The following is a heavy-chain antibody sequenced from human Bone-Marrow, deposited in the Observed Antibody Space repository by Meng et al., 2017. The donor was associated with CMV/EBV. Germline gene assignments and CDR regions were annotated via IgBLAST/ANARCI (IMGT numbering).Heavy chain of an antibody. CDR1: GYTFTSYG. CDR2: ISAYNGNT. CDR3: ARVLAFGSSGYYRPDAFDI. V-gene: IGHV1-18*01. J-gene: IGHJ3*02. Sequence: ASVKVSCKASGYTFTSYGISWVRQAPGQGLEWMGWISAYNGNTNYAQKLQGRVTMTTDTSTSTAYMELRSLRSDDTAVYYCARVLAFGSSGYYRPDAFDIWGQGTMVTVSS. D-gene: IGHD3-22*01.